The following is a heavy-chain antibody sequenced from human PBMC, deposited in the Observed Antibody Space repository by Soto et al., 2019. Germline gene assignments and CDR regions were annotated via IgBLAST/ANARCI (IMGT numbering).Heavy chain of an antibody. V-gene: IGHV4-30-4*01. J-gene: IGHJ5*02. D-gene: IGHD6-13*01. CDR2: IYYSGST. Sequence: PSATLSLTCTVSGGSISSGDYYWSWIRQPPGKGLEWIGYIYYSGSTYYSPSLNCRVTISVDTSKNQFSLRLSSVTAADTVVDYCARAAYSSSWSWFDPWGQGTLVTVSS. CDR3: ARAAYSSSWSWFDP. CDR1: GGSISSGDYY.